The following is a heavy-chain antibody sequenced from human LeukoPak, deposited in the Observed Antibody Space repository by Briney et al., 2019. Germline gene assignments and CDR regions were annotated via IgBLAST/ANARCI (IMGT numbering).Heavy chain of an antibody. CDR3: ARGRLWFGELLSTGYYYGMDV. V-gene: IGHV3-48*01. D-gene: IGHD3-10*01. CDR1: GFTFSSYS. J-gene: IGHJ6*02. Sequence: GGSLRLSCAASGFTFSSYSMNWVRQAPGKGLEWVSYISSSSSTIYYADSVKGRFTISRDNAKNSLYLQMNSLRAEDTAVYYCARGRLWFGELLSTGYYYGMDVWGQGTTVTVSS. CDR2: ISSSSSTI.